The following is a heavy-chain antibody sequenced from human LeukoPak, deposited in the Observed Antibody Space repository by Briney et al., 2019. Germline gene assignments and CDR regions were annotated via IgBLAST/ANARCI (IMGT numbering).Heavy chain of an antibody. V-gene: IGHV3-30*18. D-gene: IGHD5-24*01. J-gene: IGHJ5*02. CDR2: LSYDGSNK. CDR3: AKDSEDNKGRDNWFDP. Sequence: GRSLRLSCAASGFTFSSYGMHWVRQAPGKGLEWVAVLSYDGSNKYYADSVKGRFTISRDNSKNTLYLQMNSLRAEDTALYYCAKDSEDNKGRDNWFDPWGQGTLVTVSS. CDR1: GFTFSSYG.